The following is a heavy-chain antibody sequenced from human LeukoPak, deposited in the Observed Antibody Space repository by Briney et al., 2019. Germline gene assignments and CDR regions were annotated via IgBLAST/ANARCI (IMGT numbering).Heavy chain of an antibody. CDR1: GCTFTGYY. D-gene: IGHD6-6*01. J-gene: IGHJ4*02. CDR3: ARDRQRYSSSSLDY. V-gene: IGHV1-2*02. Sequence: GASVKVSCKASGCTFTGYYMHWVRQAPGQGLEWMGWINPNNGGTNYAPKFQGRVTMTRDTSISTAYMELSRLRSDDTAVYYCARDRQRYSSSSLDYWGQGTLVTVSS. CDR2: INPNNGGT.